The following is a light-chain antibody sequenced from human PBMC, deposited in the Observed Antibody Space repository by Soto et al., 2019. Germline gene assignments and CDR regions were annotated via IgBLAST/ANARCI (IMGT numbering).Light chain of an antibody. V-gene: IGKV1-5*03. CDR1: QTISSW. Sequence: DIQMTQSPSTLSGGVGDRVTITCRASQTISSWLAWYQQKPGKAPKLLIYKASTLKSGVPSRFSGSGSGTEFTLTISSLQPDDFATYYCQHYNSYSWTFGQGTKVDIK. CDR3: QHYNSYSWT. CDR2: KAS. J-gene: IGKJ1*01.